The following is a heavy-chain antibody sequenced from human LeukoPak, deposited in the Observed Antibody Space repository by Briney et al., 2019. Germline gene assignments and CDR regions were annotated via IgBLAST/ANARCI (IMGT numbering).Heavy chain of an antibody. CDR1: GGSISSYY. CDR3: ARDGFGPDDY. D-gene: IGHD3-10*01. CDR2: IYYSGST. Sequence: SETLSLTCTVSGGSISSYYWSWTRQPPGKGLEWIGYIYYSGSTNYNPSLKSRVTISVDTSKNQFSLKLSSVTAADTAVYYCARDGFGPDDYWGQGTLVTVSS. V-gene: IGHV4-59*01. J-gene: IGHJ4*02.